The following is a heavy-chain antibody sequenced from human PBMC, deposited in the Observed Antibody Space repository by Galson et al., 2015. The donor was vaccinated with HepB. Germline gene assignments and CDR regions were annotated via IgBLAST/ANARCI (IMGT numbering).Heavy chain of an antibody. CDR3: ARDTSEGRLEWELPQGY. V-gene: IGHV3-30-3*01. J-gene: IGHJ4*02. Sequence: SLRLSCAASGFTFSSYAMHWVHQAPGKGLEWVAVISYDGSNKYYADSVKGRFTISRDNSKNTLYLQMNSLRAEDTAVYYCARDTSEGRLEWELPQGYWGQGTLVTVSS. CDR2: ISYDGSNK. CDR1: GFTFSSYA. D-gene: IGHD1-26*01.